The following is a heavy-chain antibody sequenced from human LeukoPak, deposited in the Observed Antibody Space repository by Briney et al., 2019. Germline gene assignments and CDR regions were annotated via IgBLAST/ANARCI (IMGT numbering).Heavy chain of an antibody. D-gene: IGHD3-10*01. CDR3: AKDNVMVRGVSYYYYGMDV. CDR1: GFTFDDYA. Sequence: PGGSLTLSYAASGFTFDDYAMHWPRQAPGKGLEWVSLICGGGGSTYYADSVKGRFTISRDNSKNSLYLQMNGLRTEDTAMYSCAKDNVMVRGVSYYYYGMDVWGQGTTATVSS. J-gene: IGHJ6*02. V-gene: IGHV3-43*02. CDR2: ICGGGGST.